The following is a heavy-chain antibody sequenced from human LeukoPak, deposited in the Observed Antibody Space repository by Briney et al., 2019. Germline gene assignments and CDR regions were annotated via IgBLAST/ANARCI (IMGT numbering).Heavy chain of an antibody. CDR2: IIPIFGTA. V-gene: IGHV1-69*13. Sequence: GASVKVSCKASGGTFSGYAISWVRQAPGQGLEWMGGIIPIFGTANYAQKFQGRVTITADESTSTAYMELSSLRSEDTAVYYCARDWAPLDYDILTGDGFDPWGQGTLVTVSS. CDR3: ARDWAPLDYDILTGDGFDP. CDR1: GGTFSGYA. D-gene: IGHD3-9*01. J-gene: IGHJ5*02.